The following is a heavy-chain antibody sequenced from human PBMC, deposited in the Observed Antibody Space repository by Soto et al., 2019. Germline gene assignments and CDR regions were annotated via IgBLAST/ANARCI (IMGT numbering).Heavy chain of an antibody. Sequence: SETLSLTCTVSGGSISSYYWSWIRQPPGKGLEWIGYIYYSGSTNYNPSLKSRVTISVDTSKNQFSLKLGSVTAADTAVYYCARIANYDDVWWCYRGGRASYGNYYYYMDVWGKGTTVTVSS. CDR1: GGSISSYY. V-gene: IGHV4-59*08. CDR2: IYYSGST. CDR3: ARIANYDDVWWCYRGGRASYGNYYYYMDV. D-gene: IGHD3-16*02. J-gene: IGHJ6*03.